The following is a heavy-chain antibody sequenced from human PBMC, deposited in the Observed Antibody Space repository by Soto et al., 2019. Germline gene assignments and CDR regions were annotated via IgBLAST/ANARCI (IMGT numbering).Heavy chain of an antibody. D-gene: IGHD5-12*01. CDR1: GGTFSSYA. CDR2: IVPIVDTS. Sequence: QVQLVQSGAEVRQPASSVKVSCKTSGGTFSSYAICWVRQAPGQGLEWMGGIVPIVDTSTYAQKFQGRVMIAADESTSTVYMELSSLRSDDTAVYYCVRVVAIPGYPDNWGQGTLVTVSS. V-gene: IGHV1-69*12. J-gene: IGHJ4*02. CDR3: VRVVAIPGYPDN.